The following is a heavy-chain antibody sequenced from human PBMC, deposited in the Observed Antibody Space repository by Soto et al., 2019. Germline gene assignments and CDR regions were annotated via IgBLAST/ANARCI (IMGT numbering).Heavy chain of an antibody. CDR2: ISYDGSNT. J-gene: IGHJ4*02. CDR3: AKEGGLSGSYYISSSYYFDY. Sequence: QVQLVESGGGVVQHGRSLRLSCVASGFTFSSYGMHWVRQAPGKGLERVAIISYDGSNTYYADSVKGRFTISRDNSKNTLYLQMNSLRAEDTSVYYCAKEGGLSGSYYISSSYYFDYWGQGTLVTVSS. CDR1: GFTFSSYG. D-gene: IGHD1-26*01. V-gene: IGHV3-30*18.